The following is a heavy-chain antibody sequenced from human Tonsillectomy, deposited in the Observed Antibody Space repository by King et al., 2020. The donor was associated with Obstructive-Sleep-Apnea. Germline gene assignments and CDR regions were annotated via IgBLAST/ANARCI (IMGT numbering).Heavy chain of an antibody. V-gene: IGHV3-48*01. CDR2: IISSSSTI. D-gene: IGHD5-24*01. CDR1: GFTFSSYS. Sequence: VQLVESGGGLVQPGGSLRLSCAASGFTFSSYSMNWVRQAPGKGREWVSYIISSSSTIYYADSVKGRFTISRDNAKNSLYLQMNSLRAEDTAVYYCARGNGYNPYYFDYWGQGTLVTVSS. J-gene: IGHJ4*02. CDR3: ARGNGYNPYYFDY.